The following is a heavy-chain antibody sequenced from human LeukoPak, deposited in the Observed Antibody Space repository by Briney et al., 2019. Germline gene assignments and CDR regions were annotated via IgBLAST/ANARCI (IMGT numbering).Heavy chain of an antibody. J-gene: IGHJ4*02. CDR3: ARDGVDYGPHRNY. CDR1: GFTFSSYW. Sequence: GGSLRLSCAASGFTFSSYWMSWVRQAPGKGLEWVANIKQDGSEKYYVDSVKGRFTISRDNAKNSLYLQMNSLRAEDTAVYYCARDGVDYGPHRNYWGQGTLVTVSS. D-gene: IGHD4/OR15-4a*01. V-gene: IGHV3-7*01. CDR2: IKQDGSEK.